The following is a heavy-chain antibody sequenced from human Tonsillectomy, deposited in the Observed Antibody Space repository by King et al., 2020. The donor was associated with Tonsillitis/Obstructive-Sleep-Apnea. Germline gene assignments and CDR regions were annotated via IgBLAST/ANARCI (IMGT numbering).Heavy chain of an antibody. J-gene: IGHJ6*03. CDR1: GFSFSIYS. CDR2: MSGGRRHI. D-gene: IGHD3-16*01. V-gene: IGHV3-21*01. CDR3: ARAGGGGDIYYHYMDV. Sequence: VQLVESGGGLVKPGGSLRLSCAASGFSFSIYSMNWVRQAPGKGREWVASMSGGRRHIYDADAVKGRLTISRDNAKKSLYLQMNSLRVDDTAVYYCARAGGGGDIYYHYMDVWGKGTTVTVSS.